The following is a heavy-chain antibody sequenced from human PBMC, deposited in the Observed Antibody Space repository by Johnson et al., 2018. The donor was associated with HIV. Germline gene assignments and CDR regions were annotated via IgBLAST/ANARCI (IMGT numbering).Heavy chain of an antibody. CDR3: ARWGVVTPHAFDI. D-gene: IGHD4-23*01. CDR2: ISYDGSNK. J-gene: IGHJ3*02. CDR1: GFTFSSYA. V-gene: IGHV3-30*14. Sequence: HVQLVESGGGVVQPGRSLRLSCAASGFTFSSYAMHWVRQAPGKGLEWVAVISYDGSNKYYADSVKGRFTISRDNSKNTLYLQMNSLRAEDTAVYYCARWGVVTPHAFDIWGQGTMVTVSS.